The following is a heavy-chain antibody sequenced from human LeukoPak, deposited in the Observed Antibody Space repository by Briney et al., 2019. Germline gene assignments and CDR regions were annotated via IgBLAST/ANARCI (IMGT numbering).Heavy chain of an antibody. CDR1: GFTFSSYG. CDR3: AKEVSSTSRPRDY. J-gene: IGHJ4*02. V-gene: IGHV3-30*02. CDR2: IRYDGSNK. D-gene: IGHD2-2*01. Sequence: GGSLRLSCAASGFTFSSYGMHWVRQAPGKGLEWVAFIRYDGSNKYYADSVKGRFTISRDNSKNTLYLQMNSLRAEDTAVYYCAKEVSSTSRPRDYWGQGTLVTVSS.